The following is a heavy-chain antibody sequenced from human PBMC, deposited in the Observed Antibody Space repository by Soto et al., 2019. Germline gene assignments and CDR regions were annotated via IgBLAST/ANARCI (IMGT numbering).Heavy chain of an antibody. D-gene: IGHD3-9*01. J-gene: IGHJ6*02. CDR3: ARDKGRYDSGMDV. CDR1: GGSISGYY. V-gene: IGHV4-59*01. Sequence: SETLSLTCTVSGGSISGYYWSWIRQPPGKALEWIGYTFYSGSTKYNPPLKSRATISVDTSKTHFSLNLSSVTTADTAVYYCARDKGRYDSGMDVWGQGTTV. CDR2: TFYSGST.